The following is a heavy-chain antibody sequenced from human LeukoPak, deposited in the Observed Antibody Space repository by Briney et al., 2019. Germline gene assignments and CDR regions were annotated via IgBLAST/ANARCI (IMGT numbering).Heavy chain of an antibody. J-gene: IGHJ4*02. D-gene: IGHD6-6*01. CDR2: ISSSGSAI. CDR1: GFTFSSYE. CDR3: ARDPKISSSSDY. V-gene: IGHV3-48*03. Sequence: GGSLRLSCAASGFTFSSYEMNWVRQAPGKGLEWVSYISSSGSAIYYADSVKGRFTISRDNAKNSLYLQMNSLRAEDTAVYYCARDPKISSSSDYWGQGTLVTVSS.